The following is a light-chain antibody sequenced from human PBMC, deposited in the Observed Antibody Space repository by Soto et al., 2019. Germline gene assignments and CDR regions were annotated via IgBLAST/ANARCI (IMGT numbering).Light chain of an antibody. CDR3: QSYDSSLSAVV. CDR1: SSNIGADYD. J-gene: IGLJ3*02. V-gene: IGLV1-40*01. CDR2: GNS. Sequence: QSVLTQPPSVSGAPGQRVTISCTGSSSNIGADYDVHWYQQLPGTAPKLLIYGNSNRPSGVLDRFSGSKSGTSASLAITGLQAEDEADYYCQSYDSSLSAVVFGGGTKLTVL.